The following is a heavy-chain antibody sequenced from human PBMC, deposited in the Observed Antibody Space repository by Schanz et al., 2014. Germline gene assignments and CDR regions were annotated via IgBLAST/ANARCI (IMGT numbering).Heavy chain of an antibody. V-gene: IGHV4-61*02. Sequence: QVQLQESGPGLVKPSQTLSLTCTVSGGSISSATYYWSWVRQPAGKGLEWIGRIYSRGSSTYNPSHRSRFPITRDTPNNRSPRKLSAVTAADTAVYYCARGGSVATIAPYTWFDPGGQGTLVTVSS. CDR1: GGSISSATYY. J-gene: IGHJ5*02. D-gene: IGHD5-12*01. CDR3: ARGGSVATIAPYTWFDP. CDR2: IYSRGSS.